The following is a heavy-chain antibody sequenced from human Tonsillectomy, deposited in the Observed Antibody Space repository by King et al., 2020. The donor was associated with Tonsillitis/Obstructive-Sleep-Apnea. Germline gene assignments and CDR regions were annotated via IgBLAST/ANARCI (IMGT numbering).Heavy chain of an antibody. CDR3: ARVESTFRDY. CDR1: GGSVSSGSYY. J-gene: IGHJ4*02. Sequence: VQLKESGPGLVKPSETLSLTCTVSGGSVSSGSYYWSWIRQPPGKGLEWIGYIYYSGSTNYNPSLKSRVTISLDTSKNQFSLKLSSVTAADTAVYYCARVESTFRDYWGQGTLVTVSS. V-gene: IGHV4-61*01. D-gene: IGHD1-1*01. CDR2: IYYSGST.